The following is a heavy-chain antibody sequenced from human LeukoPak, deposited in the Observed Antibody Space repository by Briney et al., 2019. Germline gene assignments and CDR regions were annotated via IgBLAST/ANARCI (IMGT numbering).Heavy chain of an antibody. D-gene: IGHD1-7*01. V-gene: IGHV3-9*01. Sequence: GGSLRLSCAASGFTFDDYAMHWVRQAPGKGLEWVSGISWNSGSIGYADSVKGRFTISRDNAKNSLYLQMNGLRADDTATYYCARGATDTTRWFDPWGQGTLVTVSS. J-gene: IGHJ5*02. CDR3: ARGATDTTRWFDP. CDR1: GFTFDDYA. CDR2: ISWNSGSI.